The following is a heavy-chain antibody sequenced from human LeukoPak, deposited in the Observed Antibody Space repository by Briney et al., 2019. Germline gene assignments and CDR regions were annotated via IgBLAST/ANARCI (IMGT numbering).Heavy chain of an antibody. J-gene: IGHJ4*02. CDR3: ARLTYYYDSSGYYPPLIDY. CDR2: ISSSSSYI. Sequence: GGSLRLSCAASGFTFSSYSMNWVRQAPGKGLEWVSSISSSSSYIYYADSVKGRFTISRDNAKNSLYLQMNSLRAEDTAVYYCARLTYYYDSSGYYPPLIDYWGQGTLVTVSS. CDR1: GFTFSSYS. D-gene: IGHD3-22*01. V-gene: IGHV3-21*01.